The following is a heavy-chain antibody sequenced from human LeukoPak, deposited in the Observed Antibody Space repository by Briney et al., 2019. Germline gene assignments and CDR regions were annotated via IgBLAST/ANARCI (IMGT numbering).Heavy chain of an antibody. CDR2: IIPIFGTA. CDR1: GYTFSGYY. Sequence: EASVKVSCKASGYTFSGYYMHWVRQAPGQGLEWMGGIIPIFGTANYAQKFQGRVTITADKSTSTAYMELSSLRSEDTAVYYCARGKHLELGGWFPINGNWFDPWGQGTLVTVSS. CDR3: ARGKHLELGGWFPINGNWFDP. V-gene: IGHV1-69*06. J-gene: IGHJ5*02. D-gene: IGHD1-7*01.